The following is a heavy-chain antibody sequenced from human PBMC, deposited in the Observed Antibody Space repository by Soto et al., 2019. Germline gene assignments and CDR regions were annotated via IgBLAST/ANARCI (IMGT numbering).Heavy chain of an antibody. D-gene: IGHD2-2*01. Sequence: EASVKVSCKASGYTFTSYDINWVRQATGQGLEWMGWMNPNSGNTGYAQKFQVRVTMTRNTSISTAYMELSSLRSEDTAVYYCARGCRGDIVVVPAAPPDAFDIWGQGTMVTVSS. CDR2: MNPNSGNT. J-gene: IGHJ3*02. CDR3: ARGCRGDIVVVPAAPPDAFDI. CDR1: GYTFTSYD. V-gene: IGHV1-8*01.